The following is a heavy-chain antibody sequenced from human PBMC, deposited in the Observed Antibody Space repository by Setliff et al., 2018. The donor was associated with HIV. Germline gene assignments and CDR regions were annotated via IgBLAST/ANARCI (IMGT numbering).Heavy chain of an antibody. CDR2: IYHSGST. D-gene: IGHD5-18*01. CDR3: ARTLRAAAMGYFDY. Sequence: SETLSLTCAVSGYSIISGYYWGWIRQPPGKGLEWIGSIYHSGSTYNNPSLKSRVTISVDTSKNQFSLKLTSVTAADTAVYYCARTLRAAAMGYFDYWGQGTLVTVSS. CDR1: GYSIISGYY. V-gene: IGHV4-38-2*01. J-gene: IGHJ4*02.